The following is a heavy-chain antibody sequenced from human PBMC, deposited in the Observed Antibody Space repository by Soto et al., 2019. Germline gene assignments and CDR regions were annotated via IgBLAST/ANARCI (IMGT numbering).Heavy chain of an antibody. CDR3: ARPPYSGSYYYFDH. D-gene: IGHD1-26*01. J-gene: IGHJ4*02. CDR1: GYSFTSYW. V-gene: IGHV5-51*01. CDR2: IYPSDSDT. Sequence: GESLKISCKGSGYSFTSYWIGWVRQMPGKGLEWMGIIYPSDSDTKYSPSFQGQVTISADKSINTAYLQWSSLKASDTAMYYCARPPYSGSYYYFDHWGQGTQVTVSS.